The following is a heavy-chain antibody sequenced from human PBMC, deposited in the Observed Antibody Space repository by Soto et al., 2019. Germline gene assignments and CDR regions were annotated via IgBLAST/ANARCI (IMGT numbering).Heavy chain of an antibody. D-gene: IGHD2-2*01. CDR1: GGTFSSYA. V-gene: IGHV1-8*02. CDR3: ARGGVYCISTSCYEGVDY. Sequence: GASVKVSCKASGGTFSSYAISWVRQAPGQGLEWMGGIIPIFGNTGYAQKFQGRVTMTRNTSISTAYMELSSLRSEDTAVYYCARGGVYCISTSCYEGVDYWGQGTLVTVSS. CDR2: IIPIFGNT. J-gene: IGHJ4*02.